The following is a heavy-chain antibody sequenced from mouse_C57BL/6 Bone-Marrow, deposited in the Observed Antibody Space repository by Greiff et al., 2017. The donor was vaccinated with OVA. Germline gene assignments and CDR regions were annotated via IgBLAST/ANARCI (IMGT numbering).Heavy chain of an antibody. CDR3: ASRLRCYAMDY. CDR1: GYTFTSYT. J-gene: IGHJ4*01. D-gene: IGHD1-1*01. V-gene: IGHV1-4*01. CDR2: INPSSGYT. Sequence: SGAELARPGASVKMSCKASGYTFTSYTMHWVKQRPGQGLEWIGYINPSSGYTKYNQKFKDKATLTADKSSSTAYMQLSSLTSEDSAVYYCASRLRCYAMDYWGQGTSVTVSS.